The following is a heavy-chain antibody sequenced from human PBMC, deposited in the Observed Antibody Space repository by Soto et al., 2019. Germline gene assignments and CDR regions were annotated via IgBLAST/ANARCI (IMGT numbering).Heavy chain of an antibody. V-gene: IGHV1-2*02. J-gene: IGHJ6*02. Sequence: QVQLVQSGAEVKEPGDSVRVSCEASGYTFSAYYIHWVRQAPGQGLEWMGWINPKFGDTTYAQDLQGRVTMTRDMSISTVYMELSRLTSDDTAIYYCARNMDYYYGPGSGNGHGVWGQGTTVTVSS. CDR1: GYTFSAYY. CDR3: ARNMDYYYGPGSGNGHGV. D-gene: IGHD3-10*01. CDR2: INPKFGDT.